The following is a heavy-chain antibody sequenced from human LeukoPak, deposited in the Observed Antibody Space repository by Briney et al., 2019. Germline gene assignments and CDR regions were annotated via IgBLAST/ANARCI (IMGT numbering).Heavy chain of an antibody. Sequence: GGSLRLSCAASGFTVSTNHMSWVRQTPGKGLDWVSTIYSGGSIYYADSVKGRFTISRDNSKNMLYLQMNSLRAEDTAVYYCARDHPATTGTTGRWFDPWGQGTLVTVSS. CDR2: IYSGGSI. D-gene: IGHD1-1*01. CDR1: GFTVSTNH. CDR3: ARDHPATTGTTGRWFDP. J-gene: IGHJ5*02. V-gene: IGHV3-53*01.